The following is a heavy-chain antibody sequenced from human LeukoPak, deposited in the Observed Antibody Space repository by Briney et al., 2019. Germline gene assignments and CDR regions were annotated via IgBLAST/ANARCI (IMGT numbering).Heavy chain of an antibody. Sequence: ASVKVSCKASGYMFTSYNMQWVRQAPGQGLEWMGMVSSSGANTKYAQKFRGRVTMTSDTSTSTVYMELSSLISDDTAVYYCARDQHYATDYWGQGTLVTVCS. CDR2: VSSSGANT. J-gene: IGHJ4*02. CDR1: GYMFTSYN. CDR3: ARDQHYATDY. D-gene: IGHD2-2*01. V-gene: IGHV1-46*03.